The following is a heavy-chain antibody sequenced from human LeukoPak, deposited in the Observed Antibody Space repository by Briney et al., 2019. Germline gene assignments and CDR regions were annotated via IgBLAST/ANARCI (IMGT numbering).Heavy chain of an antibody. CDR3: ARGTEVYYDSSSYYSY. D-gene: IGHD3-22*01. V-gene: IGHV3-74*01. Sequence: GALRLSCAASGFTFSSYWMHWVRQAPGKGLVWVSRINSDGSSTSYADSVKGRFTISRDNAKNSLYLQMNSLRAEDTALYYCARGTEVYYDSSSYYSYWGQGTLVTVSS. CDR1: GFTFSSYW. CDR2: INSDGSST. J-gene: IGHJ4*02.